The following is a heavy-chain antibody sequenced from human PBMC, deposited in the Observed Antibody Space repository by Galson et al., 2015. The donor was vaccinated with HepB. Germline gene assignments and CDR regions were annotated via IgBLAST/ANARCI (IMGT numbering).Heavy chain of an antibody. CDR1: GYTFTTYG. V-gene: IGHV1-18*01. D-gene: IGHD3-3*01. CDR3: ARDQALSYSDFWSGGMGGKDDAFDI. Sequence: SVKVSCKASGYTFTTYGISWVRQAPGQGLEWMGWISAYNGNTNYAQKFQGRVTMTTDTSTSTAYMDLRGLRSDDTALYYCARDQALSYSDFWSGGMGGKDDAFDIWGHGTMVTVSS. CDR2: ISAYNGNT. J-gene: IGHJ3*02.